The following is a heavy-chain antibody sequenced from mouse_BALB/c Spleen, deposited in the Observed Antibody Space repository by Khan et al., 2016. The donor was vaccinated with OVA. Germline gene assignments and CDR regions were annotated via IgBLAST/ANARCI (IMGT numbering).Heavy chain of an antibody. CDR2: ISTYYGDA. D-gene: IGHD2-14*01. Sequence: QIQLVQSGAELVRPGVSVKISCKGSGYTFTDYAMHWVKQSHAKSLEWIGVISTYYGDASYNQKFKDKATMTVDKSSSTAYMELARLTSEDSAIYYCVRDYRYEDYYAMDYWGQGTSVTVSS. CDR1: GYTFTDYA. V-gene: IGHV1S137*01. CDR3: VRDYRYEDYYAMDY. J-gene: IGHJ4*01.